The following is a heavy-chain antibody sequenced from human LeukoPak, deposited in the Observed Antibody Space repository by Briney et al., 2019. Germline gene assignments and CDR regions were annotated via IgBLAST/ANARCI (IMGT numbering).Heavy chain of an antibody. Sequence: PGGSLRLSCAASGFTFSSYGIHWVRQAPGKGLEWVAFIRYDGSNKYYADSVKGRFTISRDNSKSTLYLQMNSLRAEDTAVYYCAKGSKAVLFTRDHYMDVWGKGTTVTFSS. V-gene: IGHV3-30*02. CDR2: IRYDGSNK. CDR1: GFTFSSYG. J-gene: IGHJ6*03. D-gene: IGHD6-19*01. CDR3: AKGSKAVLFTRDHYMDV.